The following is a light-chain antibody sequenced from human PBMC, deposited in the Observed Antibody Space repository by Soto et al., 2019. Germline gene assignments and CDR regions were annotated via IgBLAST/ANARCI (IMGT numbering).Light chain of an antibody. J-gene: IGKJ1*01. CDR1: QSVSSN. CDR2: GAS. Sequence: EIVMTQSPATLSVSPGERATLSCRASQSVSSNLAWYQQKPGQAPRILIYGASTRATGIPARFSGSGSGTEFTLTISSLQSEDFAVYYCQQYNNWPPWTFGQGTMVEIK. CDR3: QQYNNWPPWT. V-gene: IGKV3-15*01.